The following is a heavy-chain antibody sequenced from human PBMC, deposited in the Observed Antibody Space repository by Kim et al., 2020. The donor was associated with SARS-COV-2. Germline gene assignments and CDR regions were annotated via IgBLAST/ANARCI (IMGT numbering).Heavy chain of an antibody. CDR1: GFTVSSNY. J-gene: IGHJ4*02. Sequence: GESLRLSCAASGFTVSSNYMSWVRQAPGKGLEWVSVIYSGGSTYYADSVKGRFTISRDNSKNTLYLQMNSLRAEDTAVYYCARDREYSGSYYYWGQGTLVTVSS. V-gene: IGHV3-66*01. CDR3: ARDREYSGSYYY. D-gene: IGHD1-26*01. CDR2: IYSGGST.